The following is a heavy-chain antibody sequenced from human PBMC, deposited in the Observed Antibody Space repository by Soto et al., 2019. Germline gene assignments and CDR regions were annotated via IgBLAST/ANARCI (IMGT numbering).Heavy chain of an antibody. V-gene: IGHV1-69*13. CDR3: ARGAPGGSYYYGMDV. CDR2: IIPIFGTA. Sequence: GPSVKVSCKASGGTFSSYAISWVRQAPGQGLEWMGGIIPIFGTANYAQKFQGRVTITADESTSTAYMELSSLRSEDTAVYYCARGAPGGSYYYGMDVWGQGTTVTVSS. J-gene: IGHJ6*02. CDR1: GGTFSSYA.